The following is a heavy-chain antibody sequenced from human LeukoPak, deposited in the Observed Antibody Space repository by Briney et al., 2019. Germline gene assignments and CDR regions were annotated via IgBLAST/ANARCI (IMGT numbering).Heavy chain of an antibody. Sequence: KPSETLSLTCTVSGGSISSSSYYWGWIRQPPGKGLEWIGSIYYSGSTYYNPSLKSRVTISVDTSKNQFSLKLSSVTAADTAVYYCARANHKPHSSSFNYWGQGTLVTVSS. D-gene: IGHD6-6*01. CDR3: ARANHKPHSSSFNY. CDR1: GGSISSSSYY. J-gene: IGHJ4*02. CDR2: IYYSGST. V-gene: IGHV4-39*07.